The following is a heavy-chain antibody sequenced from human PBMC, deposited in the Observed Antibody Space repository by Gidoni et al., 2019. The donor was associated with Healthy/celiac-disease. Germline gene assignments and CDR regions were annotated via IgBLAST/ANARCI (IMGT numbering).Heavy chain of an antibody. CDR3: ARDVSYFDY. CDR1: GFTFSSYI. CDR2: ISSSSSYI. J-gene: IGHJ4*02. Sequence: EVQLVESGGGLVKPGGSLRPSCAASGFTFSSYIRNWVRQAPGKGLEWVSSISSSSSYIYYADSVKGRFTISRDNAKNSLYLQMNSLRAEDTAVYYCARDVSYFDYWGQGTLVTVSS. V-gene: IGHV3-21*01.